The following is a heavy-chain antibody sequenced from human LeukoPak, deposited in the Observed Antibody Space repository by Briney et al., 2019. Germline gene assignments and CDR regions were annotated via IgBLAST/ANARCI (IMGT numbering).Heavy chain of an antibody. J-gene: IGHJ6*02. Sequence: PGGSLRLSCAASGFSFSNYNMNWVRQAPGKGLEWVSYISSSSSTIYYADSVKGRFTISRDNGKNSLYLQMNSLRAEDTAVYYCARDDGTLIRQFYHCYGMDVWGQGTTVTVSS. V-gene: IGHV3-48*01. CDR2: ISSSSSTI. CDR1: GFSFSNYN. CDR3: ARDDGTLIRQFYHCYGMDV.